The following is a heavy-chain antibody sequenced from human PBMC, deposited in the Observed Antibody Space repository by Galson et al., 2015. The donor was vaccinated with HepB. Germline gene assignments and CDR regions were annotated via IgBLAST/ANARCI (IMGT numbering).Heavy chain of an antibody. Sequence: SLRLSCAASGFTVSSNYMSWVRQAPGKGLEWVSVIYSGGSTYYADSVKGRFTISRHNSKNTLYLQMNSLRAEDTAVYYRARRNYYGSGSYSHYFDYWGQGTLVTVSS. CDR2: IYSGGST. J-gene: IGHJ4*02. V-gene: IGHV3-53*04. CDR1: GFTVSSNY. CDR3: ARRNYYGSGSYSHYFDY. D-gene: IGHD3-10*01.